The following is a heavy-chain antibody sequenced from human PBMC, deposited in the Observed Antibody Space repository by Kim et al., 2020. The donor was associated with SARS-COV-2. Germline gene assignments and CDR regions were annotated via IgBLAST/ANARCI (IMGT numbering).Heavy chain of an antibody. D-gene: IGHD6-13*01. J-gene: IGHJ4*02. V-gene: IGHV3-7*01. Sequence: VDSVRGRFTIARDTPENSLYLQRNSRRAEDTAVYYCASAGPNLAAPGAFDYWGQGTLVTVSS. CDR3: ASAGPNLAAPGAFDY.